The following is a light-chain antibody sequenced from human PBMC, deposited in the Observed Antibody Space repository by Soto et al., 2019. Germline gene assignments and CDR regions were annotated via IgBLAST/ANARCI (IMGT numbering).Light chain of an antibody. J-gene: IGKJ2*01. CDR1: QTITTW. V-gene: IGKV1-5*01. CDR3: QQYTNTNNPWM. CDR2: DAS. Sequence: IKMNQSAAALSAYVGDRVTITCRAIQTITTWMAWYQQKPGKAPKLLVYDASTLQSGVATRFSGSGSGTEFALIISGLQPEDSATYYCQQYTNTNNPWMFGQ.